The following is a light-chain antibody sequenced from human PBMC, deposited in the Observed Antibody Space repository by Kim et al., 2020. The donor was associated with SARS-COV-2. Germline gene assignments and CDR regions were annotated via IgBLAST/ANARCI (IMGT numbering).Light chain of an antibody. CDR3: QVWDSSSDHPV. CDR2: YDS. V-gene: IGLV3-21*04. Sequence: APGKTARITCGGNNIGSKSGHWYQQKPGQAPVLVIYYDSDRPSGIPERVSGSNSGNTATLTISRVEAGDEADYYCQVWDSSSDHPVFGGGTQLTVL. J-gene: IGLJ3*02. CDR1: NIGSKS.